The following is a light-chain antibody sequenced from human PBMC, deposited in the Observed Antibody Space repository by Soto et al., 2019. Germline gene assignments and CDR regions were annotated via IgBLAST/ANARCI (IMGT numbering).Light chain of an antibody. J-gene: IGKJ1*01. CDR2: GAS. V-gene: IGKV3-20*01. CDR1: QSVTSSF. Sequence: EIVLTQSPGTLSLSPGDRATLSCRASQSVTSSFLAWYQQKPGQTPRLLIYGASSRATGIPDRFSGSGSGTDFTLTISRLEPEDFAVYYCHQYNNWPPWTFGQGTKVEIK. CDR3: HQYNNWPPWT.